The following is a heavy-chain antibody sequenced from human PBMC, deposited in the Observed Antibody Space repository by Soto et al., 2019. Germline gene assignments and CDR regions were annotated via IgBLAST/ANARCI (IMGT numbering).Heavy chain of an antibody. Sequence: PGGSLRLSCAASGFTFSTYSINWVRQAPGKGLEWVSSISSSSSYIYYADSVKGRFTISKDNAKNSLYLQMNRLRAEDTAVYYCALQPSPNYGMDVGGQGTTVTVSS. CDR1: GFTFSTYS. CDR3: ALQPSPNYGMDV. CDR2: ISSSSSYI. D-gene: IGHD5-18*01. J-gene: IGHJ6*02. V-gene: IGHV3-21*01.